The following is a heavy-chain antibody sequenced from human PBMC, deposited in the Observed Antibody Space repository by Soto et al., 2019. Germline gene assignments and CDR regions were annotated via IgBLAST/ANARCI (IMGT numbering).Heavy chain of an antibody. V-gene: IGHV1-58*01. CDR1: VFTFTSSA. Sequence: VKFSCKASVFTFTSSAVQWVRQARGQRLEWIGWIVVGSGNTNYAQKFQERVTITRDMSTSTAYMELSSLRSEDTAVYYCAAGGYNWNYVLVDYYYGMDVWGQGTTVTVSS. J-gene: IGHJ6*02. CDR3: AAGGYNWNYVLVDYYYGMDV. D-gene: IGHD1-7*01. CDR2: IVVGSGNT.